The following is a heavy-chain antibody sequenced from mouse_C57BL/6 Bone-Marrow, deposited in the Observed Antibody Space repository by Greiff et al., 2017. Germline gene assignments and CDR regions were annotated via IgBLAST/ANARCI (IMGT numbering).Heavy chain of an antibody. CDR1: GFNIKDDY. CDR3: TTGYPFGY. J-gene: IGHJ2*01. V-gene: IGHV14-4*01. CDR2: IDPENGDT. Sequence: VQLQQSGAELVRPGASVKLSCTASGFNIKDDYMHWVKQRPEQGLEWIGWIDPENGDTEYASKFQGKATITADTSSNTAYLQLSSLTSEDTAVYYCTTGYPFGYWGQGTTLTVSS.